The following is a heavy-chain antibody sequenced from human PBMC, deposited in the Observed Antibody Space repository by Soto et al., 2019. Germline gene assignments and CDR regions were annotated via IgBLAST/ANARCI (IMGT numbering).Heavy chain of an antibody. Sequence: SETLSLTCTVSGGSISSYYWSWIRQPPGKGLEWIGYIYYSGSTNYNPSLKSRVTISVDTSKNQFSLKLSSVTAADTAVYYCARVTGRLVYGYYYMDVWGKGTTVTVSS. D-gene: IGHD2-8*02. CDR3: ARVTGRLVYGYYYMDV. J-gene: IGHJ6*03. V-gene: IGHV4-59*01. CDR1: GGSISSYY. CDR2: IYYSGST.